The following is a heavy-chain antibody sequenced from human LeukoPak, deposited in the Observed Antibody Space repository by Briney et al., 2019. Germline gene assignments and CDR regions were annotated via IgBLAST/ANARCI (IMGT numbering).Heavy chain of an antibody. CDR3: AREIVGGFNPGAY. CDR2: IHRSGST. Sequence: SETLSLTCTVSPDSTTSNFWSWVRQPPGKGLEWIGEIHRSGSTNYNPSLQSRVPISIDRSKNRIALELSSVTAADTAVYYCAREIVGGFNPGAYWGQGTLVTVSS. CDR1: PDSTTSNF. D-gene: IGHD1-14*01. J-gene: IGHJ4*02. V-gene: IGHV4-4*02.